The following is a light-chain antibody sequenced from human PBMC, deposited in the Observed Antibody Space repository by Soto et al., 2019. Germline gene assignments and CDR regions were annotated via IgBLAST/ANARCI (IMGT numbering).Light chain of an antibody. V-gene: IGKV3-20*01. CDR1: QTLSGNF. Sequence: VLTQSPGTLSLSPGQRATLSCRASQTLSGNFLAWYQQKHGQAPSLLIYAASSRAAGIPDKFSGSGSGAEFTLTISRLEPEDFAVYYCQHYGDSPPYTFGQGTKLEIK. CDR3: QHYGDSPPYT. J-gene: IGKJ2*01. CDR2: AAS.